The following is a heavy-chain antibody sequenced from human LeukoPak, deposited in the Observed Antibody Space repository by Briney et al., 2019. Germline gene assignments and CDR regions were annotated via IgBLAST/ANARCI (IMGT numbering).Heavy chain of an antibody. CDR3: ARANAVAGRRAFYSY. Sequence: GASVTVSCTASGYTFTGYYMHWVRQAPGQGLEWMGWIDPNSGGTNYAQKFQGRVTMSRDTSISTAYMELSRLKPNDAAVYYSARANAVAGRRAFYSYWGQGTLVTVSS. V-gene: IGHV1-2*02. CDR1: GYTFTGYY. CDR2: IDPNSGGT. J-gene: IGHJ4*02. D-gene: IGHD6-19*01.